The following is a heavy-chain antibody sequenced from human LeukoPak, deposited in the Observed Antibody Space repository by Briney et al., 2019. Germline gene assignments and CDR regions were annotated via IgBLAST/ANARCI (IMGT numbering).Heavy chain of an antibody. D-gene: IGHD3-16*01. CDR2: ISSSSSYI. Sequence: GGSLRLSCAASGFTFGSYSMNWVRQAPGKGLEWVSSISSSSSYIYYADSVKGRFTISRDNAKNSLYLQMNSLRAEDTAVYYCARVGGLRASDYWGQGTLVTVSS. CDR1: GFTFGSYS. CDR3: ARVGGLRASDY. J-gene: IGHJ4*02. V-gene: IGHV3-21*01.